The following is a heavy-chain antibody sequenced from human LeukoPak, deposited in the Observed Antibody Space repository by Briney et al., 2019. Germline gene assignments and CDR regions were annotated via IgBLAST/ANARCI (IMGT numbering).Heavy chain of an antibody. Sequence: ASETLSLTCAVYGGSFSGYYWNWIRQPPGKGLEWIGEINHSGRTKYNPSLKSRVTISVDTSKNQFSLILSSVTAADTAVYYCARGQFQRGYWGQGTLVTVSS. J-gene: IGHJ4*02. V-gene: IGHV4-34*01. D-gene: IGHD5-24*01. CDR3: ARGQFQRGY. CDR2: INHSGRT. CDR1: GGSFSGYY.